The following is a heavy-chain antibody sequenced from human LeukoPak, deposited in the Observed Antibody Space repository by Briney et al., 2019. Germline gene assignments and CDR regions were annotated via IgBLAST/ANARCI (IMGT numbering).Heavy chain of an antibody. Sequence: ASVKVSCKASGYTFTSYYMHWVRQAPGQGLEWMGIINPSGGSTSYAQKFQGRVTMTRDMSTSTVYMELSSLRSEDTAVYFCGRDYYDVGKHHTPDYWGQGTLVTVSS. J-gene: IGHJ4*02. V-gene: IGHV1-46*03. CDR1: GYTFTSYY. D-gene: IGHD3-22*01. CDR2: INPSGGST. CDR3: GRDYYDVGKHHTPDY.